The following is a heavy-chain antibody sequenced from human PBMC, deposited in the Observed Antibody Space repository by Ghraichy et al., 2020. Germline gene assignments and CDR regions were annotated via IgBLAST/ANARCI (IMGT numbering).Heavy chain of an antibody. Sequence: GGSLRLSCAASGFTFSSYSMNWVRQAPGKGLEWVSYISSSSSTIYYADSVKGRFTISRDNAKNSLYLQMNSLRDEDTAVYYCARDRGDYYDSSGYYYGSQGTLVTVSS. V-gene: IGHV3-48*02. D-gene: IGHD3-22*01. J-gene: IGHJ4*02. CDR3: ARDRGDYYDSSGYYY. CDR1: GFTFSSYS. CDR2: ISSSSSTI.